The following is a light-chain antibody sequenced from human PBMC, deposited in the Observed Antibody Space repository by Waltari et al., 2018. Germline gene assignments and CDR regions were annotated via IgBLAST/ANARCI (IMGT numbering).Light chain of an antibody. Sequence: DIQMTQSPSSLSASVGDRVTLSCRASHSVRNYVNWYQQKPGKAPKLRIYSASSLYSGVPSRCSGGRSGKDFTLTITNLQPEDFATYHCEQSYNTPPTFGRGTKVEIK. J-gene: IGKJ4*01. CDR1: HSVRNY. CDR3: EQSYNTPPT. CDR2: SAS. V-gene: IGKV1-39*01.